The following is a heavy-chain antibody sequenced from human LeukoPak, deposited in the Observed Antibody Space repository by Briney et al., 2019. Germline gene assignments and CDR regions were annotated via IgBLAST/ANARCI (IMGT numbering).Heavy chain of an antibody. CDR1: GGTFSSYA. D-gene: IGHD4-23*01. J-gene: IGHJ4*02. CDR2: IIPLFDSP. Sequence: VKVSCKASGGTFSSYAINWVRQAPGQGLEWMGGIIPLFDSPNYAQKFQGRVTITADESTSTAYMELSSLRSEDTAVYYCARGWLAETTVVTPYNYWGQGTLVTVSS. V-gene: IGHV1-69*13. CDR3: ARGWLAETTVVTPYNY.